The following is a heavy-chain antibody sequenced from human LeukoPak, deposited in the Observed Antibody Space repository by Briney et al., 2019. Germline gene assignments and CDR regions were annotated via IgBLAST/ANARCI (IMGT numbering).Heavy chain of an antibody. J-gene: IGHJ4*02. D-gene: IGHD4-23*01. CDR2: ISYDGSNK. V-gene: IGHV3-30-3*01. Sequence: GGSLRLSCAASGFTFSSYAMHWVRQAPGKGLEWVAVISYDGSNKYYADSVKGRFTISRDNSKNTLYLQVNSLRAEDTAVYYCARESSRRGGFDYWGQGTLVTVSS. CDR3: ARESSRRGGFDY. CDR1: GFTFSSYA.